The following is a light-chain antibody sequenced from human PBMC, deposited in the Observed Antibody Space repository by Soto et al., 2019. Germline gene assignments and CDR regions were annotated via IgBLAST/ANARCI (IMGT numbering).Light chain of an antibody. V-gene: IGLV2-23*01. Sequence: QSALTQPASVSGSPGQSITISCTGTSSDVGSYNLVSWYQQHPGKAPKLMIYEGSKRPSGVSNRFSGSKSGNTASLTISGLQAEDEADYYCCSYAGSSTSVFGGGTKVNVL. J-gene: IGLJ2*01. CDR2: EGS. CDR3: CSYAGSSTSV. CDR1: SSDVGSYNL.